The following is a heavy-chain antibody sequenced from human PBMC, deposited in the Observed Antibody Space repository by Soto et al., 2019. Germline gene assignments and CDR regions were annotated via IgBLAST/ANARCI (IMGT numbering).Heavy chain of an antibody. J-gene: IGHJ3*02. Sequence: SQTLSLTCAISGDSVSSNSAAWNWIRHSPSRGLEWLGRTYYRSKWYNDYAVSLRGRITINPDTTKNQFSLQLNSATPEDTAVYYCARERGVLSEAFDIWGRGTMVTVSS. CDR3: ARERGVLSEAFDI. CDR2: TYYRSKWYN. CDR1: GDSVSSNSAA. D-gene: IGHD3-16*02. V-gene: IGHV6-1*01.